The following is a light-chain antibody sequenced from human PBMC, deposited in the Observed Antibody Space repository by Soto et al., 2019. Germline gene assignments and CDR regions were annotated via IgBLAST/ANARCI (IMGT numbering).Light chain of an antibody. CDR2: GAS. CDR1: QSVSSY. V-gene: IGKV3-15*01. Sequence: EIVMTQSPATLSVSPGGRATLSCRASQSVSSYLAWYQQRPGQPPRLLIYGASTRATGIPARFSGSGSGTEFSIPISSLQSEDFAVYYCQQYNTWPPKYTFGQGTKLEIK. J-gene: IGKJ2*01. CDR3: QQYNTWPPKYT.